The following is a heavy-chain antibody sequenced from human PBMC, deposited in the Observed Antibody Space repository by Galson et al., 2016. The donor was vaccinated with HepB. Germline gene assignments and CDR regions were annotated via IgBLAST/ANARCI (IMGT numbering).Heavy chain of an antibody. CDR3: AKDPYYYGSGSYLYFHY. J-gene: IGHJ4*02. CDR2: ISYDGSNK. CDR1: GFTFSRYG. Sequence: SLRLSCAASGFTFSRYGMHWVRQAPGKGLEWVTFISYDGSNKYYADSVKGRFTISRDNSKNTLYLRMNSLRAEDTAVYYCAKDPYYYGSGSYLYFHYWGQGTLVTVSS. V-gene: IGHV3-30*18. D-gene: IGHD3-10*01.